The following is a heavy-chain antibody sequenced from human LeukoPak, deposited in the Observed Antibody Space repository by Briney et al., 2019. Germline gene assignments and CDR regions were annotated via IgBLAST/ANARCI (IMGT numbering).Heavy chain of an antibody. CDR2: IPGSGTI. Sequence: SSETLSLTCTVSGGSINSYWSWIRQPAGKGLEWIGRIPGSGTITYNPALQSRLSISIDTSKNQFSLKLMSVTAADTAVYYCARDSGTTGEVKFDPWGQGTLVTVSS. CDR3: ARDSGTTGEVKFDP. CDR1: GGSINSY. J-gene: IGHJ5*02. V-gene: IGHV4-4*07. D-gene: IGHD3-10*01.